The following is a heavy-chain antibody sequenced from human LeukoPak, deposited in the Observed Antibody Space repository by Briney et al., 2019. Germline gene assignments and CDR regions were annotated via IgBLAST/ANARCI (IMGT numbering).Heavy chain of an antibody. Sequence: PSETLSLTCDVSGGSISYHHWTWIRQPSGRGLEWIGYFFDSGDSNYNPSLKNRVSISIDMSNSQFSLTMTSMTAADTAMYFCARLLRPGGRRGDAFDLWGQGTMVTVSS. D-gene: IGHD3-10*01. CDR1: GGSISYHH. CDR3: ARLLRPGGRRGDAFDL. V-gene: IGHV4-59*08. CDR2: FFDSGDS. J-gene: IGHJ3*01.